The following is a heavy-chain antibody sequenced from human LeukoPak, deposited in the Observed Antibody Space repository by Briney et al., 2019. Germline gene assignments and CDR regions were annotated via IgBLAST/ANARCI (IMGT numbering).Heavy chain of an antibody. Sequence: SVKVSCKASGGTFSSYAISWVRQAPGQGLEWMGRIIPIFGTANYAQKFQGRVTITTDESTSTAYMGLSSLRSEDTAVYYCARDLSQAMIVVVNDAFDIWGQGTMVTVSS. CDR1: GGTFSSYA. V-gene: IGHV1-69*05. CDR2: IIPIFGTA. J-gene: IGHJ3*02. CDR3: ARDLSQAMIVVVNDAFDI. D-gene: IGHD3-22*01.